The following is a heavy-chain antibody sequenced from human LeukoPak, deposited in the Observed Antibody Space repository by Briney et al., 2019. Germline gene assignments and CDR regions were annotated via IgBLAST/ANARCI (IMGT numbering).Heavy chain of an antibody. D-gene: IGHD4-17*01. J-gene: IGHJ4*02. V-gene: IGHV4-31*03. Sequence: SETLSLTCTVSGGSISSGGYYWSWIRQHPGKGLEWIGYIYYSGSTYYNPSLKSRVTISVDTSKNRFSLKLSSVTAADTAVYYCARAGTVATDFDYWGQGTLVTVSS. CDR3: ARAGTVATDFDY. CDR1: GGSISSGGYY. CDR2: IYYSGST.